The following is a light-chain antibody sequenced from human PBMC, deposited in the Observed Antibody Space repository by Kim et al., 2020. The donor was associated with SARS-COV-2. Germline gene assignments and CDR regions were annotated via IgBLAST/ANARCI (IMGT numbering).Light chain of an antibody. CDR3: QQYKSYPYT. CDR2: KAS. CDR1: QSSGSY. J-gene: IGKJ2*01. Sequence: SVSVGDRVTITCRASQSSGSYLAWYQQKPGKAPKLLIYKASSLESGVPSRVSGSGSGTEFTLTISSMQPDDFATYYCQQYKSYPYTFGQGTKLEI. V-gene: IGKV1-5*03.